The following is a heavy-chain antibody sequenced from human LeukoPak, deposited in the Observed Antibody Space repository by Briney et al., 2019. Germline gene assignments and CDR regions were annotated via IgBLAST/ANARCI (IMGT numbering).Heavy chain of an antibody. J-gene: IGHJ4*02. V-gene: IGHV4-30-4*01. CDR1: GGSIISGDFY. CDR3: ARGDWSSSIDY. CDR2: VYYSGST. Sequence: SETLSLTCTVSGGSIISGDFYWIWIRQPPGKGLEWIGYVYYSGSTYYNPSLKSLITISVDTSKNQFSLKLSSVTAADTAVYYCARGDWSSSIDYWGQGTLVTVSS. D-gene: IGHD6-6*01.